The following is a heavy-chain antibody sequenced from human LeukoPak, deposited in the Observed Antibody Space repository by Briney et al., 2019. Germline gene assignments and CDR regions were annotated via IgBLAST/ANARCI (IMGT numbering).Heavy chain of an antibody. D-gene: IGHD2-15*01. CDR1: GFSLSNYG. J-gene: IGHJ4*02. Sequence: PGGSLRLSCAASGFSLSNYGMGWVRQTPGKRLEWVSTIGNTGENTHYADSVKGRFTISRDNSKNMLYLQMSSLRADDTAIYYCAKDCCDYSPLDHWGQGTQVTVSS. CDR3: AKDCCDYSPLDH. V-gene: IGHV3-23*01. CDR2: IGNTGENT.